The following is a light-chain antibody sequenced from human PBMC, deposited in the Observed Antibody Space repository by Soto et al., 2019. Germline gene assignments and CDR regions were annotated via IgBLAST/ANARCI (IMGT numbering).Light chain of an antibody. Sequence: QSVLTQPPSASGTPGQRVTISCSGSSSNIGSNYVSWYQQLPGTAPKLLIYDNNKRPSGIPDRFSGSKSGTSATLGITGLQTGDEADYYCGTWDSSLSAAVFGGGTKLTVL. CDR2: DNN. CDR3: GTWDSSLSAAV. V-gene: IGLV1-51*01. CDR1: SSNIGSNY. J-gene: IGLJ3*02.